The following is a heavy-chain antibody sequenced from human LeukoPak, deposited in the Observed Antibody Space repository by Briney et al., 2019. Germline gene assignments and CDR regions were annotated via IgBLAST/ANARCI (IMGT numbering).Heavy chain of an antibody. CDR1: GFTFSSYG. CDR3: AKSDSSGWTPYYYYYMDV. Sequence: PGGSLRLSCAASGFTFSSYGMHWVRQAPGKGLEWVAFIRYDGSNKYYADSVKGRFTISRDNSKNTLYLQMNSLRAEDTAVYYCAKSDSSGWTPYYYYYMDVWGKGTTVTISS. V-gene: IGHV3-30*02. J-gene: IGHJ6*03. D-gene: IGHD6-19*01. CDR2: IRYDGSNK.